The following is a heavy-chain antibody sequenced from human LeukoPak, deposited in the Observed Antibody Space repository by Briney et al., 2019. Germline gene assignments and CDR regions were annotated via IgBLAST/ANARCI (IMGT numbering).Heavy chain of an antibody. CDR2: INHSGST. D-gene: IGHD3-22*01. Sequence: SETLSLTCAVYGGSFSGYYWSWIRQPPGKGLEWIGEINHSGSTNYNPSLKSRVTISVDTSKNQFSLKLSSVTAADTAVYYCARVVDYYDSSGYYYPAFDIWGQGTMVTVSS. J-gene: IGHJ3*02. CDR3: ARVVDYYDSSGYYYPAFDI. CDR1: GGSFSGYY. V-gene: IGHV4-34*01.